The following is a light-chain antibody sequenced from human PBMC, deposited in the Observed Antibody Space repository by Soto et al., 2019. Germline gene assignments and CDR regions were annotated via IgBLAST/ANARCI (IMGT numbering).Light chain of an antibody. CDR1: SSDVGGYNS. J-gene: IGLJ1*01. CDR2: DVT. V-gene: IGLV2-14*01. Sequence: QSALTQPASVSGSPGQSITIYCTGTSSDVGGYNSVSWYRQDPGKAPKLMIYDVTNRPSGVSNRFSGSKSGNTASLTISGLQAEVEADYYFSSFSSSITYVFGTGTQLTVL. CDR3: SSFSSSITYV.